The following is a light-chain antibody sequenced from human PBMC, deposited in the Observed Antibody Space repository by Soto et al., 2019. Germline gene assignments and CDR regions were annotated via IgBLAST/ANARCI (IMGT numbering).Light chain of an antibody. V-gene: IGKV1-5*01. CDR1: HSISSW. CDR2: AAS. J-gene: IGKJ4*01. CDR3: LRAFYQPST. Sequence: QMYQSPAAVSATKGDRATITCRASHSISSWLSWYQQKPGTATKLLIYAASTLQSVAPSRFNGSGSGTDFTLTISILHAEDFITYCSLRAFYQPSTFGEGTKA.